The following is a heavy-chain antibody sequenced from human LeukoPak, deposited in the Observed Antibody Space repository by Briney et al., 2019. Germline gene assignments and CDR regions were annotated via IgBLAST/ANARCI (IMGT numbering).Heavy chain of an antibody. D-gene: IGHD3-3*01. V-gene: IGHV3-23*01. CDR2: INGSGGST. J-gene: IGHJ4*01. CDR3: ARDLVDFWSGYYH. CDR1: GFTFSSYA. Sequence: GGSLRLSCAASGFTFSSYAMSWVRQAPGKGLEWVSDINGSGGSTYYADSVKGRFTISRDNAKNSLYLQVNSLRAEDTAVYYCARDLVDFWSGYYHWGQGTMVTVSS.